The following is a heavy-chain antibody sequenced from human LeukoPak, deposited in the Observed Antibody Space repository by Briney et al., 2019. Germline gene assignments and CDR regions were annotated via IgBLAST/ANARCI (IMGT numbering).Heavy chain of an antibody. Sequence: PGGSLRLSCAASGFTLTSYAMSWVRQAPGKGLQWVSLICGRGGNTYYADSVKGRFTISRDNSKNTLSLQMNSLRAEDTAVYFCARVVPAATGEYYFDYWGQGTLVTVSS. V-gene: IGHV3-23*01. D-gene: IGHD2-2*01. CDR2: ICGRGGNT. CDR1: GFTLTSYA. J-gene: IGHJ4*02. CDR3: ARVVPAATGEYYFDY.